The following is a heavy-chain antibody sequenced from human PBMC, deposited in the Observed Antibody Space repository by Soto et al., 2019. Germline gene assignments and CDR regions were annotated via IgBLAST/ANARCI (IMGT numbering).Heavy chain of an antibody. J-gene: IGHJ3*02. D-gene: IGHD3-3*01. CDR1: GFPFSNAW. CDR3: TTERYDFWSGGHAFDI. V-gene: IGHV3-15*07. CDR2: IKSKTDGGTT. Sequence: PGGSLRLSCAASGFPFSNAWMNWVRQAPGKGLEWVGRIKSKTDGGTTDYAAPVKGRFTISRDDSKNTLYLQMNSLKTEDTAVYYCTTERYDFWSGGHAFDIWGQGTMVTVSS.